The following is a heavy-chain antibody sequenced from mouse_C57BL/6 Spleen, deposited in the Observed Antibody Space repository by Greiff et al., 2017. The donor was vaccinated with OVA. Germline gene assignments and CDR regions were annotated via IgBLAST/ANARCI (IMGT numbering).Heavy chain of an antibody. CDR2: SSNKANDYTT. CDR1: GFTFSDFY. V-gene: IGHV7-1*01. CDR3: ARDASFAY. Sequence: EVKLVESGGGLVQSGRSLRLSCATSGFTFSDFYMEWVRQAPGKGLEWIAASSNKANDYTTEYSASVKGRFIVSRDTSQSILYLQMNALRAEDTAIYYCARDASFAYWGQGTLVTVSA. J-gene: IGHJ3*01.